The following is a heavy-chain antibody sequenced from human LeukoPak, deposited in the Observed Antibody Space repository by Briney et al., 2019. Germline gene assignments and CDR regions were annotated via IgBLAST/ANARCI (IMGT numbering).Heavy chain of an antibody. D-gene: IGHD2-8*01. CDR2: IGTAGDT. J-gene: IGHJ4*02. Sequence: GRSLRLSCAASGFTFSSYDFHWVRHVPGKGLQWVSAIGTAGDTYYLDSVKGRFTISRENAKNSLYLQMNSLRAGDTAVYYCAREAAHCTNGVCPLDYWGQGTLVTVSS. CDR3: AREAAHCTNGVCPLDY. V-gene: IGHV3-13*01. CDR1: GFTFSSYD.